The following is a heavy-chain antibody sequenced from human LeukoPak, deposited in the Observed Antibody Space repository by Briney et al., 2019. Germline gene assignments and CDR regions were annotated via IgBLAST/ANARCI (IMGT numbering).Heavy chain of an antibody. CDR2: ISPYNSNT. J-gene: IGHJ4*02. CDR1: GYTFTSYG. V-gene: IGHV1-18*01. CDR3: ARESRFGGYDSSGYYPSDY. D-gene: IGHD3-22*01. Sequence: GASVKVSCKASGYTFTSYGISWVRQAPGQGLEWMGWISPYNSNTNYAQKLQGRVTMTTDTSTSTAYMELRSLRSDDTAVYYCARESRFGGYDSSGYYPSDYWGQGTLVTVSS.